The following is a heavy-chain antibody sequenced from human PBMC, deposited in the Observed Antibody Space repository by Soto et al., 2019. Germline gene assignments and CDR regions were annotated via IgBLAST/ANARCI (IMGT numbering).Heavy chain of an antibody. CDR2: IYDSGIT. V-gene: IGHV4-30-4*01. J-gene: IGHJ3*01. CDR1: GGSVGSGEYY. D-gene: IGHD5-18*01. Sequence: QVQLQESGPGLVKPSQTLSLACTVSGGSVGSGEYYYSWIRQPPGKGLEWIGYIYDSGITNYTPSLKGRDTLSLDRANNQVSLKLSPVTAADTAVYFCARDVAHGYTENVWGQGTMVTVSS. CDR3: ARDVAHGYTENV.